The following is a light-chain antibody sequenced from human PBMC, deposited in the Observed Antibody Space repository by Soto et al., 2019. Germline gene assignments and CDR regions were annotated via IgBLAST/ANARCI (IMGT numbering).Light chain of an antibody. CDR1: QIISAW. J-gene: IGKJ1*01. Sequence: DIQMTQSPSTLSASVGDRVSINCRASQIISAWLAWYQQKPGKAPRLLIYKASTLEIGVPSRFSGSGSGTKFTLTIASLQPDDFATYYCQQYETFSGTFGPGTKVDIK. CDR3: QQYETFSGT. CDR2: KAS. V-gene: IGKV1-5*03.